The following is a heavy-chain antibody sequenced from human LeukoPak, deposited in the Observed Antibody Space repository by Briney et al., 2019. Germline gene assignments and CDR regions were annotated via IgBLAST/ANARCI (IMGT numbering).Heavy chain of an antibody. D-gene: IGHD6-6*01. V-gene: IGHV5-51*01. CDR3: ASRGSPSPHAFDI. J-gene: IGHJ3*02. CDR1: GYGFTSYW. Sequence: GAAIQISSKGSGYGFTSYWIGWVRQMPGKGLEWLGIIYPGYSDTRYSPSFHGQVTISADISISTAYLPWSSLTASAAALAFYASRGSPSPHAFDIWGQGTMVTVSS. CDR2: IYPGYSDT.